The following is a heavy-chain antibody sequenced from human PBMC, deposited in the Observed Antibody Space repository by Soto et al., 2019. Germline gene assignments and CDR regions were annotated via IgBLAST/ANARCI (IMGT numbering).Heavy chain of an antibody. D-gene: IGHD3-10*01. J-gene: IGHJ4*02. CDR1: GFTFSRFV. CDR2: ITDSGYTS. V-gene: IGHV3-23*01. CDR3: ARGSTDAYPGSRIFLF. Sequence: PGGSLRLSCSASGFTFSRFVMSWVRQAPGKGLEWVADITDSGYTSKEADSVKGRFTISRDNSKNTLYLQMSSLRVEDSAVYYCARGSTDAYPGSRIFLFWGRGTLVTVSS.